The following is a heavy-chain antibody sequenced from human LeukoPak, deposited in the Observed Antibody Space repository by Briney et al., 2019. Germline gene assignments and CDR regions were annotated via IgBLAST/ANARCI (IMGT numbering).Heavy chain of an antibody. D-gene: IGHD3-22*01. CDR1: GYSFTSYG. V-gene: IGHV1-18*01. CDR2: ISAYNGNT. CDR3: ARGNYYDRSDY. J-gene: IGHJ4*02. Sequence: GESLKISCKGSGYSFTSYGISWVRQAPGQGLEWMGWISAYNGNTNYAQKLQGRVTMTTDTSTSTAYMELRSLRSDDTAVYYCARGNYYDRSDYWGQGTLVTVSS.